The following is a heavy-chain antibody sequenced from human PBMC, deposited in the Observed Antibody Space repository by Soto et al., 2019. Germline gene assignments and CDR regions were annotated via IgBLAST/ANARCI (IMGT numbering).Heavy chain of an antibody. V-gene: IGHV1-18*01. Sequence: QVQLVQSGAEVKKPGASVKVSCKTSGYTFTNFGISWVRQAPGQGLEWMGWISAYNGNTNYAQKFQGSVTMTTDTSTSTDYMELRSLRPDDTAVYYWARGGTPIDYWGQGTLVTVSS. J-gene: IGHJ4*02. D-gene: IGHD3-16*01. CDR3: ARGGTPIDY. CDR2: ISAYNGNT. CDR1: GYTFTNFG.